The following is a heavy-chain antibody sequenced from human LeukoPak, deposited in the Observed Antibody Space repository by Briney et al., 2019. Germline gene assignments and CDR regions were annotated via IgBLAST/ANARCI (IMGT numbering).Heavy chain of an antibody. J-gene: IGHJ4*02. D-gene: IGHD3-22*01. CDR1: GFTFSSYA. Sequence: GGSLRLSCAASGFTFSSYAMHWVRQAPGKGLEWVAVISYDGSNKYYADSVKGRFTISRDNSKNTLYLQMNSLRAEDTAVYYCARVYYYDSSGSDYWGQGILVTVSS. CDR3: ARVYYYDSSGSDY. CDR2: ISYDGSNK. V-gene: IGHV3-30-3*01.